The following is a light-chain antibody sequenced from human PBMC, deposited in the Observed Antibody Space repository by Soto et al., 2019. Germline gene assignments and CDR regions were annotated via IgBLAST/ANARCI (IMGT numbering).Light chain of an antibody. CDR1: SSDIGAYDY. V-gene: IGLV2-14*01. CDR3: FSFTTAHTHI. J-gene: IGLJ1*01. Sequence: QSVLTQPASVSGSPGQSITISCTGTSSDIGAYDYVSWFQQHPDKAPKLMISEVTNRPSGVSDRFSGSKSGNAASLTISGLQAEDEACYFCFSFTTAHTHIFGTGTKVTVL. CDR2: EVT.